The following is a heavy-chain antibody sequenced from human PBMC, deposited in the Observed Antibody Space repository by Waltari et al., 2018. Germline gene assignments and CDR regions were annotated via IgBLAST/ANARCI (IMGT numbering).Heavy chain of an antibody. V-gene: IGHV4-34*01. CDR1: GGSFSGYY. Sequence: QVQLQQWGAGLLKPSETLSLTCAGYGGSFSGYYWSWIRQPPGKGLEWIGEINHSGSTNYNPSLKSRVTISVDTSKNQFSLKLSSVTAADTAVYYCARRVAVAGIDYWGQGTLVTVSS. CDR2: INHSGST. CDR3: ARRVAVAGIDY. J-gene: IGHJ4*02. D-gene: IGHD6-19*01.